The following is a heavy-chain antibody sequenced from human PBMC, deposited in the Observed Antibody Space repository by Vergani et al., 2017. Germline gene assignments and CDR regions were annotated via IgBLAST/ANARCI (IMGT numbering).Heavy chain of an antibody. CDR1: GFTVSSNY. CDR3: ARDTAYYDGSGRDYDYYYYMDV. D-gene: IGHD3-10*01. J-gene: IGHJ6*03. CDR2: IYSGGST. Sequence: EVQLVESGGGLVQPGGSLRLSCAASGFTVSSNYMSWVRQAPGKGLEWVSVIYSGGSTYYADSVKGRFTISRDNSKNTLYLQMNSLRPEDTAVYYCARDTAYYDGSGRDYDYYYYMDVWGKGTTVTVSS. V-gene: IGHV3-66*02.